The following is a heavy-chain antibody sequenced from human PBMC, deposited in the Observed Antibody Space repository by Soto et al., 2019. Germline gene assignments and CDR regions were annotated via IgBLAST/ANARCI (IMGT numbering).Heavy chain of an antibody. CDR2: MNPNSGNT. CDR3: ARGYMTYYDFWSGYYDNWFDP. V-gene: IGHV1-8*02. CDR1: GYTFTSYG. Sequence: ASVKVSCKASGYTFTSYGINWVRQATGQGLEWMGWMNPNSGNTGYAQKFQGRVTMTRNTSISTAYMELSSLRSEDTAVYYCARGYMTYYDFWSGYYDNWFDPWGQGTLVTVSS. J-gene: IGHJ5*02. D-gene: IGHD3-3*01.